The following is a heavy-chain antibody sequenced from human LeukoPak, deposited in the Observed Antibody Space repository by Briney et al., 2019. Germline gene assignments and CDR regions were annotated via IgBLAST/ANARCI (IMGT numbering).Heavy chain of an antibody. V-gene: IGHV3-15*01. J-gene: IGHJ4*02. CDR3: SRGFWTGYYDS. CDR1: GFTFSSAR. D-gene: IGHD3/OR15-3a*01. Sequence: PGGSLRLSCAASGFTFSSARMTWVRQAPGKGLEYVARIKSKVDGETTDYIAPVKGRFIISRDDSKNTLYLQMNSLRTEDTAVYYCSRGFWTGYYDSWGQGTLVTVSS. CDR2: IKSKVDGETT.